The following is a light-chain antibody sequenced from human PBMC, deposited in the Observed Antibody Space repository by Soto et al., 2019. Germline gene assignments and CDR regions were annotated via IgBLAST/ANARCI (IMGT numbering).Light chain of an antibody. CDR1: RDVGSD. CDR3: QKYNSYPWT. V-gene: IGKV1-17*01. CDR2: AAS. Sequence: QMPTSLCSLSASVLSRILITVRASRDVGSDVSWYQQKPGQAPKLLIYAASNLYTGVPSRFSGSRSGTEFTLTISSLQPDDFATYYCQKYNSYPWTFGEGNTVDIK. J-gene: IGKJ1*01.